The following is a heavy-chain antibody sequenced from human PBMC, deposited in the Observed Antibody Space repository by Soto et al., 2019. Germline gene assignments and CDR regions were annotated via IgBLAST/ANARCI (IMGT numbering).Heavy chain of an antibody. CDR1: GYTFTRPG. J-gene: IGHJ6*02. CDR2: ISTYNGDT. CDR3: AREGVAPYYYSGMDV. V-gene: IGHV1-18*01. D-gene: IGHD5-12*01. Sequence: QVQLVQSGAEVKKPGASVKVSCKASGYTFTRPGISWARQAPGQGLEWMGWISTYNGDTNYAQTFQGRVTMTTDTSTSTVHMEVRSLRSDDTAVYYCAREGVAPYYYSGMDVWGQGTPFTVSS.